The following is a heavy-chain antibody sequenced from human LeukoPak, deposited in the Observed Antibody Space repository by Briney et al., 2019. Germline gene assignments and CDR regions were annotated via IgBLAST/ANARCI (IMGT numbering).Heavy chain of an antibody. J-gene: IGHJ4*02. Sequence: GGSLRLSCAASGFTFSNAWMNWVRQAPGKGLEWVASIKKDGSEKHYVDSVKARFTISRDNAKNSLYLEMNSLRAEDTAVYYCARDRGLRYFDSFDYWGQGALVTVSS. CDR3: ARDRGLRYFDSFDY. V-gene: IGHV3-7*03. D-gene: IGHD3-9*01. CDR1: GFTFSNAW. CDR2: IKKDGSEK.